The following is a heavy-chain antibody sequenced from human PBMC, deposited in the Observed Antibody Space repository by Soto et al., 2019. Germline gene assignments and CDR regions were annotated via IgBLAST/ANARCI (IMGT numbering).Heavy chain of an antibody. J-gene: IGHJ6*02. CDR2: ISSCSSYI. V-gene: IGHV3-21*01. Sequence: GGSRRQCWSSSVFTFISYSMGRVRQAPGKGLEWVSSISSCSSYIYYADSVKGRFTISRDNAKNSLYLQMNSLRAEDTAVYYCARALRAYYYYGMDVWGQGTTVTVSS. CDR1: VFTFISYS. CDR3: ARALRAYYYYGMDV.